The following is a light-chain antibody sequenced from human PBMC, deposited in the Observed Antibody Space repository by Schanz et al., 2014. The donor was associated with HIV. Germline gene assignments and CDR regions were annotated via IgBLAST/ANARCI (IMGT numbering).Light chain of an antibody. Sequence: QSALTQPASVSGSPGQSITISCTGTSSDVGADNSVSWYQQHPGRAPRLLVYDVTYRPSGVSNRFSGSKSGNTASLTISGLQPEDEADYYCSSYASGSTLEVFGSGTKLTVL. CDR2: DVT. CDR3: SSYASGSTLEV. V-gene: IGLV2-14*03. J-gene: IGLJ1*01. CDR1: SSDVGADNS.